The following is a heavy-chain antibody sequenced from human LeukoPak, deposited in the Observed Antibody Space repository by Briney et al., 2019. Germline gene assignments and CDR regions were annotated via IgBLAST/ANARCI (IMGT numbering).Heavy chain of an antibody. D-gene: IGHD3-3*01. CDR3: ARGSSFDFWSGSSYYFDY. Sequence: SVKVSCKASGGTFSSYAISWVRQAPGQGLEWMGGIIPIFGTANYAQKFQGRVTITADESTSTAYMELSSLRSEDTAVYYCARGSSFDFWSGSSYYFDYWGQGTLVTVSS. CDR2: IIPIFGTA. J-gene: IGHJ4*02. V-gene: IGHV1-69*13. CDR1: GGTFSSYA.